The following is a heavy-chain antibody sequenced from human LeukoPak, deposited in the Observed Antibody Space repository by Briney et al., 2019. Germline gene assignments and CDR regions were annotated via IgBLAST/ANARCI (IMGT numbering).Heavy chain of an antibody. CDR2: IDHSGST. V-gene: IGHV4-38-2*02. Sequence: SETLSLTCSVSGYSISRDYYWGWIRQPPGKGLEWIGVIDHSGSTHYNPSLKSRVAISVDTSKNQFSLKLNSVTAADTAVYYCARDFPAAAGTGDIWGQGTMVTVSS. CDR1: GYSISRDYY. D-gene: IGHD6-13*01. CDR3: ARDFPAAAGTGDI. J-gene: IGHJ3*02.